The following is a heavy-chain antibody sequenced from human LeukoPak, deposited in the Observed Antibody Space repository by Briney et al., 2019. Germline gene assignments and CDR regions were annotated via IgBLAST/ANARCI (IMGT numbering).Heavy chain of an antibody. CDR3: ARVEGYCTNGVCSDY. V-gene: IGHV1-2*02. J-gene: IGHJ4*02. CDR2: INPNSGGT. CDR1: GYTFTSYD. Sequence: ASVKVSCKASGYTFTSYDINWVRQATGQGLEWMGWINPNSGGTNYAQKFQGRVTMTRDTSISTAYMELSRLRSDDTAVYYCARVEGYCTNGVCSDYWGQGTLVTVSS. D-gene: IGHD2-8*01.